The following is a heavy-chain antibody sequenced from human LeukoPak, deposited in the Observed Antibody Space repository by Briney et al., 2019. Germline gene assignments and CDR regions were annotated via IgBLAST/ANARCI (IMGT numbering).Heavy chain of an antibody. V-gene: IGHV3-30*03. CDR3: AREHSHSNWFFDL. J-gene: IGHJ2*01. CDR2: VAKDGGHK. Sequence: GGSLGFSCVASGFTFSAYGIQWARQAPAKGRDWLAVVAKDGGHKVYSDSVKGRFSISRDNSKNTAFLQMDSLRAEDAAVYFCAREHSHSNWFFDLWGPGTPVTVSS. D-gene: IGHD4-11*01. CDR1: GFTFSAYG.